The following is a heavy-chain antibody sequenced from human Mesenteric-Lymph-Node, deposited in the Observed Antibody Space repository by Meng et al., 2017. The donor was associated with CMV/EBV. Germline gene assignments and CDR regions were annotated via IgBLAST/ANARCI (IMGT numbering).Heavy chain of an antibody. J-gene: IGHJ6*02. CDR2: IRSETNNYAT. D-gene: IGHD4-17*01. CDR1: GLTFSDSA. V-gene: IGHV3-73*01. Sequence: GESLKISCVVSGLTFSDSAMHWVRQASGKGLEWVGHIRSETNNYATAYGVSMKGRFTISRDDSKKTAYLQINSLKAEDSAVYYCIRPYGDYNYYFGLDVWGRGTKVTV. CDR3: IRPYGDYNYYFGLDV.